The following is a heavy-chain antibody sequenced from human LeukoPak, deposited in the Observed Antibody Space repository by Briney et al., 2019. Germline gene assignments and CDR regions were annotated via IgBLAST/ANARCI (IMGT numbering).Heavy chain of an antibody. CDR2: IYYSGST. Sequence: ASETLSLTCTVSGGSISSGDYYWSWIRQPPGKGLEWIGYIYYSGSTYYNPSLKSRVTISVDTSKNQFSLKLSSVTAADTAVYYCASRTTGPKTRGDFDYWGQGTLVTVSS. J-gene: IGHJ4*02. CDR1: GGSISSGDYY. V-gene: IGHV4-30-4*01. D-gene: IGHD1-7*01. CDR3: ASRTTGPKTRGDFDY.